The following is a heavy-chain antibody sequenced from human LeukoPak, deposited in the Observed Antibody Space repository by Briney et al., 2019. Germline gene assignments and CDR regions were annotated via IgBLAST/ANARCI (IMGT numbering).Heavy chain of an antibody. CDR3: AKDSGYSYAFDY. CDR2: INWNGGST. Sequence: GGSLRLSCAASGFTFDDYGMSWVRQAPGKGLEWVSGINWNGGSTYYADSVKGRFTISRDNSKNSLYLQMNSLRTEDTALYYCAKDSGYSYAFDYWGQGTLVTVSS. D-gene: IGHD5-18*01. V-gene: IGHV3-43*02. J-gene: IGHJ4*02. CDR1: GFTFDDYG.